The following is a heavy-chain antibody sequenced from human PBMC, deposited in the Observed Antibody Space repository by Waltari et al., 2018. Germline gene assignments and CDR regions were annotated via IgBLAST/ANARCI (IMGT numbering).Heavy chain of an antibody. CDR1: GFTVSNNY. V-gene: IGHV3-53*01. CDR3: ASFTTKTH. CDR2: NDSGGST. D-gene: IGHD1-1*01. Sequence: EVQLVESGGGLIQPGGSLRLSCAASGFTVSNNYMSWVRQAQGKGLEWGSLNDSGGSTYYAEYVKGRFTISRANSRNTLYLQMNSLRAEDTAVYYCASFTTKTHWGQGTLVTVSS. J-gene: IGHJ4*02.